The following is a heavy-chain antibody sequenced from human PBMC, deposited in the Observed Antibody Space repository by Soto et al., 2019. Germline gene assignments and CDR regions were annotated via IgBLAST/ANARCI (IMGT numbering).Heavy chain of an antibody. D-gene: IGHD2-15*01. CDR1: GFTFSSYS. CDR2: ISSSSSTI. Sequence: GGSLRLSCAASGFTFSSYSMNWIRQAPGKGLEWVSYISSSSSTIYYADSVKGRFTISRDNAKNSLYLQMNSLRDEDTAVYYCARDRGVVVVAATTFDYWGQGTLVTV. CDR3: ARDRGVVVVAATTFDY. V-gene: IGHV3-48*02. J-gene: IGHJ4*02.